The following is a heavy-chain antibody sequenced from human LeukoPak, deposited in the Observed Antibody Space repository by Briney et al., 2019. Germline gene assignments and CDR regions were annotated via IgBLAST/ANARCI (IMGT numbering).Heavy chain of an antibody. Sequence: GGSLRLSCAASGFTFSSYWMSWVRQAPGKGLEWMGGFDPEDGETIYAQKFQGRVTMTEDTSTDTAYMELSSLRSEDTAVYYCATFGAAPGPQFPDYWGQGTLVTVSS. J-gene: IGHJ4*02. CDR1: GFTFSSYW. V-gene: IGHV1-24*01. D-gene: IGHD3-3*01. CDR2: FDPEDGET. CDR3: ATFGAAPGPQFPDY.